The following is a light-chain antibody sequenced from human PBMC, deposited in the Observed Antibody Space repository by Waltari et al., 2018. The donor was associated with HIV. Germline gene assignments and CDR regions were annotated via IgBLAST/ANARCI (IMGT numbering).Light chain of an antibody. Sequence: IVLTQSPATLSLFPGERATLSCRASQTVGSLAWFQQKPGQAPRLLIYDDSRRATGVPARFSGSGSGTDFTLTISRLEPDDFAVYYCQQRSNWPPAFGGGTKVEIK. CDR1: QTVGS. CDR3: QQRSNWPPA. CDR2: DDS. V-gene: IGKV3-11*01. J-gene: IGKJ4*01.